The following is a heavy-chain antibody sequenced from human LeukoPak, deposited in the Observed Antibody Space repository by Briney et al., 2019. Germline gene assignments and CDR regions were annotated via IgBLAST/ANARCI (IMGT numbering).Heavy chain of an antibody. J-gene: IGHJ4*02. Sequence: SETLSLTCAIYGGSLSGYYWTWVRQPPGKGLEWIGEIKQSERTNYNPSLKSRVTISIDTSKNQFSLKLTSVTAADTAVYYCAREGLKNVHNPLGYWGQGTLVTVPS. V-gene: IGHV4-34*01. CDR3: AREGLKNVHNPLGY. CDR2: IKQSERT. D-gene: IGHD5-24*01. CDR1: GGSLSGYY.